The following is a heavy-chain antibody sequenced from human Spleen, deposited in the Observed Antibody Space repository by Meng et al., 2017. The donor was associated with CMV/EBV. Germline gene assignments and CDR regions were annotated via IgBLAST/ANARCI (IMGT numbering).Heavy chain of an antibody. CDR1: GGTISSGDYD. CDR2: IYYSGST. J-gene: IGHJ4*02. Sequence: QGVRPRAGPDQVKPSRTLSLTCSVSGGTISSGDYDWRWIRQPPGKGLEWIGYIYYSGSTYYIPSLKSRVTISVDTSKNQFSLKLSSVTAADTAVYYCASGSSGYYYVYWGQGTLVTVSS. V-gene: IGHV4-30-4*08. D-gene: IGHD3-22*01. CDR3: ASGSSGYYYVY.